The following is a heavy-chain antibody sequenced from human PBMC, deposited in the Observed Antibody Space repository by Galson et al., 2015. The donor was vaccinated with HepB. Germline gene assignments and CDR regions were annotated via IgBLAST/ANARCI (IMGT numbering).Heavy chain of an antibody. CDR3: ARDGSSNYGDYYGMDV. Sequence: SVKVSCKASGYTFTSYGISWVRQAPGQGLEWMGWISAYNGNTNYAQKLQGRVTMTTDTSTSTAYMELRSLRSDDTAVYYCARDGSSNYGDYYGMDVWGQGTTVTVSS. J-gene: IGHJ6*02. CDR2: ISAYNGNT. CDR1: GYTFTSYG. D-gene: IGHD4-11*01. V-gene: IGHV1-18*04.